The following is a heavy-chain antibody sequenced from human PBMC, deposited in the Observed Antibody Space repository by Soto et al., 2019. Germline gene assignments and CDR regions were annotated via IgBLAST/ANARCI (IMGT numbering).Heavy chain of an antibody. V-gene: IGHV4-39*01. Sequence: PSETLSLTWTVSGGSISSSSYYWGWIRQPPGNGLEWIGSIYYSGSTYYNTSLKSRVTISVDTSKNQFSLKLSSVTAADTAVYYCARQEGGTTVTYYYYYYYMDVWGKGTTVTVSS. D-gene: IGHD4-17*01. CDR3: ARQEGGTTVTYYYYYYYMDV. CDR1: GGSISSSSYY. CDR2: IYYSGST. J-gene: IGHJ6*03.